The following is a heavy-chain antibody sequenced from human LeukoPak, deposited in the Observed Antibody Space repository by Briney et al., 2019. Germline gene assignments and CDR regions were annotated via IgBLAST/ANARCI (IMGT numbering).Heavy chain of an antibody. V-gene: IGHV4-30-2*02. Sequence: SQTLSLTCTVSGGSISSGGYSWSWIRQPPGKGLEWIGYIYQSGDTYYNPSLKSRVTISVDRSKNQFSLKLSSVTAADTAVYYCAKSDYGGNTNYYYYYMDVWGKGTTVTVSS. D-gene: IGHD4-23*01. CDR1: GGSISSGGYS. CDR3: AKSDYGGNTNYYYYYMDV. J-gene: IGHJ6*03. CDR2: IYQSGDT.